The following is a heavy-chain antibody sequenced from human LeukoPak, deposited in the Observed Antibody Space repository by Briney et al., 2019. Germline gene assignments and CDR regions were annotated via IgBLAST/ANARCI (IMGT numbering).Heavy chain of an antibody. CDR3: ARVGSSYYYDSSGYYPGC. Sequence: GGSLRLSCAASGFTVSSNYMSWVRQAPGKGLEWVSVIYSGGSTYYADSVKGRFTISRDNSKNTLYPQMNSLRAEDTAVYYCARVGSSYYYDSSGYYPGCWGQRTLVTVSS. CDR1: GFTVSSNY. J-gene: IGHJ4*02. D-gene: IGHD3-22*01. CDR2: IYSGGST. V-gene: IGHV3-66*01.